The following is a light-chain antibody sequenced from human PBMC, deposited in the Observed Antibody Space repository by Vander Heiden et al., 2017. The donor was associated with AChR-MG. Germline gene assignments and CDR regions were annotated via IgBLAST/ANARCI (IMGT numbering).Light chain of an antibody. CDR1: SSNIGSNT. CDR3: AAWDDSLRV. J-gene: IGLJ3*02. Sequence: QPLLTQPPSASGTPGQRVTISCSGSSSNIGSNTVNWYQQLPGTAPKLLIYSNNQRPSGVPGRFSGSKSGTSASLAISGLQSEDEADYYCAAWDDSLRVFGGGTKLTVL. CDR2: SNN. V-gene: IGLV1-44*01.